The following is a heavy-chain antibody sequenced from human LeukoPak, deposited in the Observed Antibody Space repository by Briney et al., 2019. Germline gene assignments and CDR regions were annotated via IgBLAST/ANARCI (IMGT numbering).Heavy chain of an antibody. J-gene: IGHJ4*02. Sequence: ASVRVSCKASGYTFTDYYMHWVRQAPGQGLEWMGWLNPNSGDTNYAQKFQGRVSMTRDSSISTAYMDLSDLRSDDTAVYSCARGRNIEMTTMSGGSDYWGQGTLVTVSA. CDR1: GYTFTDYY. D-gene: IGHD5-24*01. CDR2: LNPNSGDT. CDR3: ARGRNIEMTTMSGGSDY. V-gene: IGHV1-2*02.